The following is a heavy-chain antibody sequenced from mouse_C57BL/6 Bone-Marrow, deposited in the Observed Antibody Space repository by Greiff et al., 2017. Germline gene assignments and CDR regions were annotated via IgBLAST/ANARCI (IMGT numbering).Heavy chain of an antibody. J-gene: IGHJ2*01. CDR3: ARPGNYGSDY. D-gene: IGHD1-1*01. V-gene: IGHV1-81*01. CDR1: GYTFTSYG. Sequence: VKLVESGAELARPGASVKLSCKASGYTFTSYGISWVKQRTGQGLEWIGEIYPRSGNTYYNEKFKGKATLTADKYSSTAYMELRSLTSEDSAVYFCARPGNYGSDYWGQGTTLTVSS. CDR2: IYPRSGNT.